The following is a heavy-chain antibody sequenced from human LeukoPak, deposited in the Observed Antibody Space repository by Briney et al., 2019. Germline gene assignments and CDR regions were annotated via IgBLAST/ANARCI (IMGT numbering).Heavy chain of an antibody. CDR1: GGSISSYY. CDR2: FYYSGST. Sequence: SETLSLTCTASGGSISSYYWSWIRQPPGKGLEWIGYFYYSGSTNYNPSLKSRVTVSVDTSKKQFSLKLSSVTAADTAVYYCAGDTSGYYYFDYWGQGTLVTVSS. D-gene: IGHD3-22*01. J-gene: IGHJ4*02. V-gene: IGHV4-59*12. CDR3: AGDTSGYYYFDY.